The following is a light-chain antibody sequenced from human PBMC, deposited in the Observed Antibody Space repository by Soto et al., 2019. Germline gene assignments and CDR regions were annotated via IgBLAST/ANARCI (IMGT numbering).Light chain of an antibody. J-gene: IGKJ1*01. Sequence: DIQMTQSPSSLYASVGDRVTITCRASHSINKYLTWFQQKPGRAPNLLIYAASTLQSGVPSRFTGSGSGTDFTLTISSLQPEDFATYYCQQSYITPWTFGQGTKVESK. CDR1: HSINKY. CDR3: QQSYITPWT. V-gene: IGKV1-39*01. CDR2: AAS.